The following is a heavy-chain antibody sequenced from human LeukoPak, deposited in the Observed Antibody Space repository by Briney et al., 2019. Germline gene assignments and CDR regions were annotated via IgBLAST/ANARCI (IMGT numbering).Heavy chain of an antibody. Sequence: PGGSLRLSCAASGFPFDDYAMYWVRQAPGKGLEWVSGNTCNTASIAYADSVKGRFTISRDNAKNSLYLQMNSLRAEDMALYYCAKGRSLKQWLVRSGAEYFDYWGQGTLVTVSS. CDR3: AKGRSLKQWLVRSGAEYFDY. D-gene: IGHD6-19*01. V-gene: IGHV3-9*03. J-gene: IGHJ4*02. CDR1: GFPFDDYA. CDR2: NTCNTASI.